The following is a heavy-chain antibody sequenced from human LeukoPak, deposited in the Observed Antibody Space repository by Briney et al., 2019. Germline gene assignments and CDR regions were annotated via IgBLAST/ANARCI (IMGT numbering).Heavy chain of an antibody. D-gene: IGHD5-18*01. J-gene: IGHJ4*02. Sequence: RGGSLRLSCAASGFTFSSYAMSWVRQAPGKGLEWVSAISGSGGSTYYADSVKGRFTISRDNSKNTLYLQMNSQRAEDTAVYYCARGGGDVDTAIPPYFDYWGQGTLVTVSS. V-gene: IGHV3-23*01. CDR3: ARGGGDVDTAIPPYFDY. CDR2: ISGSGGST. CDR1: GFTFSSYA.